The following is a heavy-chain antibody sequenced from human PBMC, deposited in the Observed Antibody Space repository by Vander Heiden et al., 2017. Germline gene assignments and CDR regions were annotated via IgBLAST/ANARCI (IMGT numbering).Heavy chain of an antibody. V-gene: IGHV3-23*01. CDR2: ISGSGGST. CDR1: GFTFSSYA. J-gene: IGHJ4*02. CDR3: ASRQWLVRY. Sequence: EVQLLESGGGLVQPGGSLRLSCAASGFTFSSYAMGWVGQASGKGLEWVSAISGSGGSTYYADSVKGRFTISRDNSKNTLYLQMNSLRAEDTAVYYCASRQWLVRYWGQGTLVTVSS. D-gene: IGHD6-19*01.